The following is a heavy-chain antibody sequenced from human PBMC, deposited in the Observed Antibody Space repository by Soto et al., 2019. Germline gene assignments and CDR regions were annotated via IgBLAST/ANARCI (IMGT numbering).Heavy chain of an antibody. J-gene: IGHJ6*02. CDR3: AKAQNYYYGMDV. Sequence: QVQLVESGGGVVQPGRSLRLSCAASGFTFSSYGMHWVRQAPGKGLEWVAVISYDGSNKYYADSVKGRFTISRDNSKNTLYLQMNSLRAEDTAVYYCAKAQNYYYGMDVWGQGTTVTVSS. CDR1: GFTFSSYG. CDR2: ISYDGSNK. V-gene: IGHV3-30*18.